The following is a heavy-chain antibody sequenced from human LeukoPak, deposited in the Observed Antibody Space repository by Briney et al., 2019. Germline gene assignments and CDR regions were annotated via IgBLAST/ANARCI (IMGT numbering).Heavy chain of an antibody. CDR3: ARYGHSPFFDY. J-gene: IGHJ4*02. CDR2: INPSGGST. D-gene: IGHD4-17*01. CDR1: GYTFTNYH. V-gene: IGHV1-46*01. Sequence: ASVKVSCKASGYTFTNYHMNWVRQDPGQGLEWMGIINPSGGSTTNAQKFQGRVIMTRDMSTSTVYMELSSLRSEDTAVYFCARYGHSPFFDYWGQGTLVIVSS.